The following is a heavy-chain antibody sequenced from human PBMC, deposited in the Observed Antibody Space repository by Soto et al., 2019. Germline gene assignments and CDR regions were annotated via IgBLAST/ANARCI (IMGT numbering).Heavy chain of an antibody. Sequence: GESLKISCKGSGYSFTSYWIGWVRQMPGKGLEWMGIIYPGDPDTRYSPSFQGRVTISADKSISTAYLQWSSLKASDTAMYYCARQFVVVPAAMWAKYYYYSMDLWGQGATVTVSS. J-gene: IGHJ6*02. D-gene: IGHD2-2*01. V-gene: IGHV5-51*01. CDR1: GYSFTSYW. CDR3: ARQFVVVPAAMWAKYYYYSMDL. CDR2: IYPGDPDT.